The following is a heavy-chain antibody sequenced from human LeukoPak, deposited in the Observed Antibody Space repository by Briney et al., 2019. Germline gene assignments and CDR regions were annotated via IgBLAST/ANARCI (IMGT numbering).Heavy chain of an antibody. V-gene: IGHV5-51*01. J-gene: IGHJ6*02. Sequence: GESLKISCKGSGYRFTTYWIAWVRQMPGKGLEWMGIIYPGDSDTRYSPSFQGQVTISADKSVSTAYLQWSGLKASDTAMYYCARRTDGMDIWGQGTTVTVSS. CDR1: GYRFTTYW. CDR3: ARRTDGMDI. CDR2: IYPGDSDT.